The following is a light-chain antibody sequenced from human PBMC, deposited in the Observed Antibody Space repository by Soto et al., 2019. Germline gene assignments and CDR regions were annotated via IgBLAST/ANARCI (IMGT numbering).Light chain of an antibody. V-gene: IGKV1-33*01. CDR2: DTS. CDR3: QQYDKLPIT. Sequence: DLQMTQSPSSLSASVGDRVTITCQASQDITKSLNWYQQKPGKAPKLLIYDTSNLETGVPSRFSGSGSGTDFSFTISSLQPEDIATYFCQQYDKLPITFGPGTKVDIK. J-gene: IGKJ3*01. CDR1: QDITKS.